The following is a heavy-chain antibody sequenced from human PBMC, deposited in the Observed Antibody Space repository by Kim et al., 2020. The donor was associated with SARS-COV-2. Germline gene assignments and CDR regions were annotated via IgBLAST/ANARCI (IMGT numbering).Heavy chain of an antibody. Sequence: ASVKVSCKASGYTFTSYYMHWVRQAPGQGLEWMGIINHSGGSTSYAQKFQGRVTMPRDTSTSTVYMERRSLRSEDTAVYYCARVYRPGGVQTTTVGYYGMDVWGRGTRVTLTS. CDR3: ARVYRPGGVQTTTVGYYGMDV. D-gene: IGHD4-17*01. CDR2: INHSGGST. J-gene: IGHJ6*02. V-gene: IGHV1-46*01. CDR1: GYTFTSYY.